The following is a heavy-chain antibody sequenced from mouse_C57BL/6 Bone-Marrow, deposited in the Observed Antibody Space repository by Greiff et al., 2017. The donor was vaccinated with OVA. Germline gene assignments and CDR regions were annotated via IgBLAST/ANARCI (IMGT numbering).Heavy chain of an antibody. CDR1: GYAFTNYL. J-gene: IGHJ2*01. CDR3: ARGGRYYFDY. Sequence: QVQLQQSGAELVRPGTSVKVSCKASGYAFTNYLIEWVKQRPGQGLEWIGVINPGSGGTNYNEKFKGKATLTADKSSSTAYMQLSSLTSEDSAVYFCARGGRYYFDYWGQGTTLTVSS. D-gene: IGHD1-1*01. CDR2: INPGSGGT. V-gene: IGHV1-54*01.